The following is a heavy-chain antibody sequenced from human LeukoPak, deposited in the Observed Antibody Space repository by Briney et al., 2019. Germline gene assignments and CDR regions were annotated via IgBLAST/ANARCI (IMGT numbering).Heavy chain of an antibody. CDR1: GGSISSYY. CDR3: ASPPYCSSTSCPP. D-gene: IGHD2-2*01. CDR2: INHSGST. V-gene: IGHV4-34*01. Sequence: SETLSLTCTVSGGSISSYYWSWIRQPPGKGLEWIGEINHSGSTNYNPSLKSRVTISVDTSKNQFSLKLSSVTAADTAVYYCASPPYCSSTSCPPWGQGTMVTVSS. J-gene: IGHJ3*01.